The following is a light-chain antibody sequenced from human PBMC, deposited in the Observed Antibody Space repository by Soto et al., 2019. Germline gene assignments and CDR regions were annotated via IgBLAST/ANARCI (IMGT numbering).Light chain of an antibody. V-gene: IGLV1-51*02. CDR2: ENN. CDR3: GTWDSSLSAVV. Sequence: QSVLTQPPSVSAPPGQKVTISCSGSSSNIGNNYVSWYQQLPGTAPKLLFYENNKRPSGIPDRFSGSKSGTSATLGITGLQTGDEADYYCGTWDSSLSAVVFGGGTKLTVL. CDR1: SSNIGNNY. J-gene: IGLJ2*01.